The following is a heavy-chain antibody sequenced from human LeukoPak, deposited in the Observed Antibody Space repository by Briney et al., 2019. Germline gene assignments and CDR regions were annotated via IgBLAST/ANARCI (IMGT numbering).Heavy chain of an antibody. CDR1: GGSISSYY. J-gene: IGHJ4*02. CDR2: IYYSGST. V-gene: IGHV4-59*01. Sequence: SETLSLTCTVSGGSISSYYWSGLRQPPGKGMEWIGYIYYSGSTNYNPSLKSRVTISVDTSKNQFSLKLSSVTAADTAVYYCARASHTGPLAARTFDYWGQGTLVTVSS. D-gene: IGHD6-6*01. CDR3: ARASHTGPLAARTFDY.